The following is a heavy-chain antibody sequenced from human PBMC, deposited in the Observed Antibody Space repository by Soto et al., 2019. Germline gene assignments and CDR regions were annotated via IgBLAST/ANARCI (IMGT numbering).Heavy chain of an antibody. CDR2: ISYDGSNK. CDR3: ARDQLIAVAGPADY. Sequence: PGGSLRLSCAASGFTFSSYAMHWVRQAPGKGLEWVAVISYDGSNKYYADSVKGRFTISRDNSKNTLYLQMNSLRAEDTAVYYCARDQLIAVAGPADYWGQGTLVTVSS. J-gene: IGHJ4*02. D-gene: IGHD6-19*01. CDR1: GFTFSSYA. V-gene: IGHV3-30-3*01.